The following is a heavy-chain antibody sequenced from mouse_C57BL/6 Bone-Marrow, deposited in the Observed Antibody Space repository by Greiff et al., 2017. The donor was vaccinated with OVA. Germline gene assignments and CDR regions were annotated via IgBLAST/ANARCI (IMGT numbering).Heavy chain of an antibody. J-gene: IGHJ1*03. CDR3: ARAPAVSWYFGV. V-gene: IGHV1-72*01. CDR2: IDPNSGGT. CDR1: GYTFTSYW. Sequence: QVHVKQPGAELVKPGASVKLSCKASGYTFTSYWMHWVKQRPGRGLEWIGRIDPNSGGTKYNEKFKSKATLTVDKPSSTDYMQLSSLTSEDSAVYYCARAPAVSWYFGVWGTGTTVTVSS.